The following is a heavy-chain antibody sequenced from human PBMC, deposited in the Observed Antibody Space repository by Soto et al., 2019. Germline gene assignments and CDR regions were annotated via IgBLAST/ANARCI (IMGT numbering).Heavy chain of an antibody. D-gene: IGHD3-10*01. CDR1: GGSFSGYQ. Sequence: QVQLQQWGAGLLKPSETLSLTCAVYGGSFSGYQWSWIRQTPGKGLEWIGGINDSGDINYNPSLKSRVTILVDSPKKQISLRLSSVTAAATAVYYWARGLILWFGELSRRGGYYYDMDVWGKGTTVTVSS. V-gene: IGHV4-34*02. CDR2: INDSGDI. J-gene: IGHJ6*03. CDR3: ARGLILWFGELSRRGGYYYDMDV.